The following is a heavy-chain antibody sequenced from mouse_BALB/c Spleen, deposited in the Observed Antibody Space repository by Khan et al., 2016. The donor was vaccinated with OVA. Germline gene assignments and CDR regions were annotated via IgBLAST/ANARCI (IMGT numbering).Heavy chain of an antibody. J-gene: IGHJ3*01. V-gene: IGHV5-6*01. CDR2: INSDGTYT. Sequence: EVQLVESGGDLVKPGGSLKLSCAASGFTFSNYGMSWVRQIPDKRLVWVATINSDGTYTYYPDSVKGRFTISRNNAKNTLYLEMSSLKSEDTAMYYCASHLTGSFAYWGQGTLVTVSA. D-gene: IGHD4-1*01. CDR3: ASHLTGSFAY. CDR1: GFTFSNYG.